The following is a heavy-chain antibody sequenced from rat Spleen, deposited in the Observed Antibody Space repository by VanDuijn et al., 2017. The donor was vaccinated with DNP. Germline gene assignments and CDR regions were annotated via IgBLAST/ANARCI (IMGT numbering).Heavy chain of an antibody. J-gene: IGHJ4*01. V-gene: IGHV5S10*01. CDR3: TTLITFMSG. Sequence: EVQLVESGGGVVQPGKSLKLSCAASGFSFSDSAMAWVRQSPKMGLEWVATIIYDGSHTFYRDSVQGRFTISRDNAKSSLFLQMDSLRSEDTATYYCTTLITFMSGWSQGTSVTVSS. CDR2: IIYDGSHT. D-gene: IGHD1-1*01. CDR1: GFSFSDSA.